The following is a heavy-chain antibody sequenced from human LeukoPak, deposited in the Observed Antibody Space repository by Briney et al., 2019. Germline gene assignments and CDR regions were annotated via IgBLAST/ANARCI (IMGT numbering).Heavy chain of an antibody. CDR2: ISYDGSNK. CDR1: GFTFSSYA. J-gene: IGHJ4*02. D-gene: IGHD3-9*01. CDR3: ARDGRLWGSHYDILTGYYPYYFDY. V-gene: IGHV3-30*04. Sequence: GGSLRLSCAASGFTFSSYAMHWVRQAPGKGLEWVAVISYDGSNKYYADSVKGRFTISRDNSKNTLYLQMNSLRAEDTAVYYCARDGRLWGSHYDILTGYYPYYFDYWGQGTLVTVSS.